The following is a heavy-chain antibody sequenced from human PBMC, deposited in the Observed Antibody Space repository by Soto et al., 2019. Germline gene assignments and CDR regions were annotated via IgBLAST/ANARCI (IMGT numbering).Heavy chain of an antibody. CDR2: IWYDGSNK. D-gene: IGHD3-9*01. V-gene: IGHV3-33*06. CDR1: GFTFSSYG. Sequence: QVQLVESGGGVVQPGRSLRLSCAASGFTFSSYGMHWVRQAPGKGLEWVAVIWYDGSNKYYADSVKGRFTISRDNSKNTLYLQMNSLRAEDTAVYYCAKDKLMTGVRGTFDYWGQGTLVTVSS. J-gene: IGHJ4*02. CDR3: AKDKLMTGVRGTFDY.